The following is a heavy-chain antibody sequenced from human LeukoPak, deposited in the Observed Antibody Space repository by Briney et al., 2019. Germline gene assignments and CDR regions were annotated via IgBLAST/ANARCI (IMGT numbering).Heavy chain of an antibody. D-gene: IGHD5-24*01. J-gene: IGHJ4*02. CDR1: GGSISSYY. Sequence: SETLSLTCTVSGGSISSYYWSWIRQPPGKGLEGSGYIYYSGCTNYNPSLKIRVTISVDTSKNQFSLKLSSVTAADTAVYYCARHGGGYNLWYFDCWGQGTLVTVSS. CDR3: ARHGGGYNLWYFDC. V-gene: IGHV4-59*08. CDR2: IYYSGCT.